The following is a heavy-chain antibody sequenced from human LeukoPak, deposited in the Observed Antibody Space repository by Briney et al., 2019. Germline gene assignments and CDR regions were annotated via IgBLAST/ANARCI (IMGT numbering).Heavy chain of an antibody. CDR2: ISSSSSYI. CDR3: ARDMTVAGTEGFQH. CDR1: GFTFSSYS. J-gene: IGHJ1*01. D-gene: IGHD6-19*01. Sequence: PGGSLRLSCAASGFTFSSYSMNWVRQAPGKGLEWVSSISSSSSYIYYADSVKGRFTISRDNAKNSLYLQMNSLRAEDTAVYYCARDMTVAGTEGFQHWGQGTLVTVSS. V-gene: IGHV3-21*01.